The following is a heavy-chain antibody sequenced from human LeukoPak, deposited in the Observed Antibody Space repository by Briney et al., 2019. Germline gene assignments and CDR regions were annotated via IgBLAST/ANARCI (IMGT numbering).Heavy chain of an antibody. CDR1: GYDFTDYW. J-gene: IGHJ6*02. D-gene: IGHD3-16*02. CDR2: IYPGDSDT. Sequence: GESLKISRKGSGYDFTDYWIGWVRQMPGRGLESMGIIYPGDSDTRYSPSFQGQVTISADKSISTAYLQWSSLKASDTAIYYCARLQLSLYRSYYYGMDVWGQGTTVTVSS. CDR3: ARLQLSLYRSYYYGMDV. V-gene: IGHV5-51*01.